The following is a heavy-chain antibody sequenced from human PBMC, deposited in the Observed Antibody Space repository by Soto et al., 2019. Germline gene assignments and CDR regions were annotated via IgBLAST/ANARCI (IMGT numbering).Heavy chain of an antibody. V-gene: IGHV4-30-2*01. J-gene: IGHJ6*02. CDR2: IYHSGST. CDR1: GGSISSGGYS. Sequence: QLQLQESGSGLVKPSQTLSLTCAVSGGSISSGGYSWSWIRQPPGKGLEWIGYIYHSGSTYYNPSLKSRVTIXVXRXQSQFARKLSSVTAADTAVYYCARAHYGDYGYGMDVWGQGTTVTVSS. CDR3: ARAHYGDYGYGMDV. D-gene: IGHD4-17*01.